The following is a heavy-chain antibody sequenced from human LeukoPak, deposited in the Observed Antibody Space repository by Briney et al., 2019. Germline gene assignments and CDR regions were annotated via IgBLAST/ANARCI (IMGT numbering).Heavy chain of an antibody. J-gene: IGHJ5*02. CDR2: ISSSSRYI. D-gene: IGHD2-15*01. CDR3: ASLTGLGYCSGGSCYGPDYNWFDP. V-gene: IGHV3-21*01. Sequence: GGSLRLSCAASGFTFSSYSMNWVRQAPGKGLEWVSSISSSSRYIYYADSVKGRFTISRDNAKNSLYLQMHSLRAEDTAVYYCASLTGLGYCSGGSCYGPDYNWFDPWGQGTLVTVSS. CDR1: GFTFSSYS.